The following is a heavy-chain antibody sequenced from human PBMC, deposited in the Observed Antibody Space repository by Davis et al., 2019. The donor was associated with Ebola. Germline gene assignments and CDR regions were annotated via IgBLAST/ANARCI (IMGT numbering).Heavy chain of an antibody. CDR2: ISYDGSNK. D-gene: IGHD4-11*01. CDR3: AKDPSDSNYLYYGMDV. CDR1: GFTFSSYG. Sequence: GESLKISCAAPGFTFSSYGMHWVRQAPGKGLEWVAVISYDGSNKYYADSVKGRFTISRDNSKNTLYLQMNSLRAEDTAVYYCAKDPSDSNYLYYGMDVWGQGTTVTVSS. J-gene: IGHJ6*02. V-gene: IGHV3-30*18.